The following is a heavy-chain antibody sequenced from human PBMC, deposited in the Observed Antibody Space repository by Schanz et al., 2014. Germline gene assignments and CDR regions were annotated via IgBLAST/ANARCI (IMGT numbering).Heavy chain of an antibody. CDR2: IGSSSTTM. D-gene: IGHD3-9*01. CDR1: GFTFSSYS. CDR3: ARDHPHRGVTGYYNDV. J-gene: IGHJ6*02. V-gene: IGHV3-48*02. Sequence: EVRLVESGGGLVKPGGSLRLSCAASGFTFSSYSMSWVRQAPGRGLEWISYIGSSSTTMYYADSVKGRFTISRDNAKNSLYLQMNSLRDEDTAVYYCARDHPHRGVTGYYNDVWGQGTSVTVSS.